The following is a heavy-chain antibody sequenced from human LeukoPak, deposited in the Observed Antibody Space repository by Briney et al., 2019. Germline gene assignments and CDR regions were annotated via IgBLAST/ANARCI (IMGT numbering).Heavy chain of an antibody. V-gene: IGHV4-39*07. CDR1: GGSISSSSYY. CDR3: ARGSYPGAFDP. CDR2: IYYSGST. Sequence: SETLSLTCTVSGGSISSSSYYWGWIRQPPGKGLEWIGSIYYSGSTYYNPPLKSRVTISVDTSKNQFSLKLSSVTAADTAVYYCARGSYPGAFDPWGQGTLVTVSS. D-gene: IGHD4-17*01. J-gene: IGHJ5*02.